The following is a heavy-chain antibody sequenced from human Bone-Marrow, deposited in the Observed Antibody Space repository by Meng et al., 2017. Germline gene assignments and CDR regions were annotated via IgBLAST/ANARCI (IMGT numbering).Heavy chain of an antibody. CDR1: GFTFSDYY. CDR2: FNWNGDNT. J-gene: IGHJ4*02. D-gene: IGHD3-22*01. Sequence: GESLKISCAASGFTFSDYYMSWIRQAPGKGLEWVSGFNWNGDNTGYADSVKGRFTISRDNAKNSLYLQMNSLRAEDTALYYCARSYDSSGYFYFDYWGLGTLVTVSS. CDR3: ARSYDSSGYFYFDY. V-gene: IGHV3-20*04.